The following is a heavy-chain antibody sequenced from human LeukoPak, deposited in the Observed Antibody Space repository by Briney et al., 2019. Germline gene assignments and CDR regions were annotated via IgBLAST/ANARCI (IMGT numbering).Heavy chain of an antibody. J-gene: IGHJ4*02. CDR3: ARGDGESGTTGGLDY. V-gene: IGHV1-46*01. D-gene: IGHD1-1*01. CDR1: GYTFTSYY. CDR2: INPSGGST. Sequence: ASVKVSCKASGYTFTSYYMHWVRQAPGQGLEWMGIINPSGGSTSYAQKFQGRVTMTRDMSTSTVYMELSSLRSEDTAVYYCARGDGESGTTGGLDYWGQGTLVTVSS.